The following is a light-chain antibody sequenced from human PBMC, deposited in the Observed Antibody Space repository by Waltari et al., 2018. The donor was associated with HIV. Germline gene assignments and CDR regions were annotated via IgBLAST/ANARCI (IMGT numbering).Light chain of an antibody. CDR1: QSVLFSSNNKNY. V-gene: IGKV4-1*01. Sequence: DIVMTQSPDSLAVSLGERATINCKSSQSVLFSSNNKNYLAWYQQKPGQPPKLLIYWASTRESGVPDRFGGSGSGTDFTLTISSLQAEDVAVYYCQQYYSTLFTFGPGTKVGIK. J-gene: IGKJ3*01. CDR3: QQYYSTLFT. CDR2: WAS.